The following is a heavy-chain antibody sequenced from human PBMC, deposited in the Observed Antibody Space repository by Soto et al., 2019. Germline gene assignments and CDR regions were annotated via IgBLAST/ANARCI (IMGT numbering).Heavy chain of an antibody. J-gene: IGHJ4*02. CDR1: GGSISSYY. D-gene: IGHD5-12*01. CDR3: ARVRDSGYLFYFDY. CDR2: IYYSGST. V-gene: IGHV4-59*01. Sequence: SETLSLTCTVSGGSISSYYWSWIRQPPGKGLEWIGYIYYSGSTNYNPSLKSRVTISVDTSKNQFSLKLSSVTAADTAVYYCARVRDSGYLFYFDYWGQGTLVTVSS.